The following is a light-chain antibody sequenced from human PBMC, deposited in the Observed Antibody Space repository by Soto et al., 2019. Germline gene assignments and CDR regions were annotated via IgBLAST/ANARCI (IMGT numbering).Light chain of an antibody. Sequence: QLVLTQSSSASASLGSSVKLTCTLSSGHSSYIIAWHQQQPGKAPRYLMKLEGSGSYNKGSGVPDRFSGSSSGADRYLTISHLQVEDEADYYCETWDSNTWVFGGGTKLTVL. CDR1: SGHSSYI. CDR3: ETWDSNTWV. CDR2: LEGSGSY. J-gene: IGLJ3*02. V-gene: IGLV4-60*02.